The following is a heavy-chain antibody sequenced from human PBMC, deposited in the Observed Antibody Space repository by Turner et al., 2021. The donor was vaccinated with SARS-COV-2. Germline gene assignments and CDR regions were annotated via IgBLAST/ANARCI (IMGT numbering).Heavy chain of an antibody. Sequence: QVQLQESGPGLVKPSQTLSLTCTVSGGSISSGGYYWSWIRQQPGKGLEWIGYIEYSGSTYYNPSLKSRVTISVDTSKNQFSLKLSSVTAADTAVYYCARDYGGNSNYFDYWGQGTLVTVSS. CDR1: GGSISSGGYY. D-gene: IGHD2-21*02. CDR2: IEYSGST. V-gene: IGHV4-31*03. CDR3: ARDYGGNSNYFDY. J-gene: IGHJ4*02.